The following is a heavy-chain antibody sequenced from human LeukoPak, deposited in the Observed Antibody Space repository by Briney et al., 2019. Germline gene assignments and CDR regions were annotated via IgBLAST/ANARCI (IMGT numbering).Heavy chain of an antibody. CDR2: IYFSGST. D-gene: IGHD1-26*01. CDR3: ARADGNSGSYYAFDI. V-gene: IGHV4-59*01. CDR1: GGSISSYY. Sequence: PSETLSLTCTVSGGSISSYYWSWVRQPPAKGLEWVGYIYFSGSTNYKPSLKSRVNISVDTSKNQFSLKLSSVTAADTAVYYCARADGNSGSYYAFDIWGQGTMVTVSS. J-gene: IGHJ3*02.